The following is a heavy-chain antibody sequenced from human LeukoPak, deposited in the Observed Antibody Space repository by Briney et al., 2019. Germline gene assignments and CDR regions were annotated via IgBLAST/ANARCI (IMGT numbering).Heavy chain of an antibody. CDR2: INPNSGGT. J-gene: IGHJ4*02. V-gene: IGHV1-2*02. CDR3: ARRTYYYDSSGYYQSQVFDY. D-gene: IGHD3-22*01. Sequence: DSVKVSCKAYGYTFPAHYMHWLRKAPGPGLERMGWINPNSGGTNYAQTFQGRVTMTRDTSVSTAYMELSRLRSDDTAVYYCARRTYYYDSSGYYQSQVFDYWGQGTLVTVSS. CDR1: GYTFPAHY.